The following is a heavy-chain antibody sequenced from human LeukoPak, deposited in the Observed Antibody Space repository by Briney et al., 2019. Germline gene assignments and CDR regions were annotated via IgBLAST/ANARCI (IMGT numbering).Heavy chain of an antibody. D-gene: IGHD1-14*01. CDR1: GFTFSSDA. CDR3: AKKPAGFDP. CDR2: IDGSGGFT. V-gene: IGHV3-23*01. J-gene: IGHJ5*02. Sequence: GGSLRLSCAASGFTFSSDAMTWVRQAPGKGLEWVSSIDGSGGFTYYADSAKGRFTISRDNSKNTLYLQMNSLRAEDTAIYYCAKKPAGFDPWGQGTLVTVSS.